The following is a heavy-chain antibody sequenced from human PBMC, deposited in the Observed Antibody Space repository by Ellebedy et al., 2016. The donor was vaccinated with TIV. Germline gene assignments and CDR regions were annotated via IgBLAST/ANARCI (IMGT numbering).Heavy chain of an antibody. CDR1: GFTLSYYTL. J-gene: IGHJ5*02. Sequence: MPGGSLRLSCAASGFTLSYYTLNWVRQPPGKGLEWIGSISYSGSTYYNPSLKSRVTLFADTSKNQSSLRLFSVTATDTAVYYWARAMVRGTAWFDPWGQGTLVTVSS. D-gene: IGHD3-10*01. CDR2: ISYSGST. V-gene: IGHV4-59*05. CDR3: ARAMVRGTAWFDP.